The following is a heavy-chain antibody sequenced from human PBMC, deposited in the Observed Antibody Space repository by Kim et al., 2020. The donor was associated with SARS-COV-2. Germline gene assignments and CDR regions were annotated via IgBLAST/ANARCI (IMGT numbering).Heavy chain of an antibody. CDR3: ARGQPTRYYYDSSGYYYVHWFDP. V-gene: IGHV1-8*01. J-gene: IGHJ5*02. Sequence: ASVKVSCKASGYTFTSYDINWVRQATGQGLEWMGWMNPNSGNTGYAQKFQGRVTMTRNTSISTAYMELSSLRSEDTAVYYCARGQPTRYYYDSSGYYYVHWFDPWGKGTLVTVSS. CDR2: MNPNSGNT. D-gene: IGHD3-22*01. CDR1: GYTFTSYD.